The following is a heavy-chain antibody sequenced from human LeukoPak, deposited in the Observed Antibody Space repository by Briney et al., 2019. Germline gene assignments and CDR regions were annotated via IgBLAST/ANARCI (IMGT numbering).Heavy chain of an antibody. V-gene: IGHV3-48*01. J-gene: IGHJ4*02. D-gene: IGHD6-13*01. Sequence: GGSLRLSCEASGFTFSNYRMNWVRQAPGKGLEWVSYISSSSNTIYYADSVKGRFTISRDNAKNSLYLQMNSLRAEDTAVYYCARVPAAYLYFDYWGQGTLVTVSS. CDR1: GFTFSNYR. CDR3: ARVPAAYLYFDY. CDR2: ISSSSNTI.